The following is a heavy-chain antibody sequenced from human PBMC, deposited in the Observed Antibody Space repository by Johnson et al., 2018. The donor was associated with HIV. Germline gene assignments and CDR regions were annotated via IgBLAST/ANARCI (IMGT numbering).Heavy chain of an antibody. CDR1: GFTFSSHW. CDR3: ARDPLAYDNFWSGSLHAFDI. D-gene: IGHD3-3*01. J-gene: IGHJ3*02. CDR2: IKEDGSEK. Sequence: VQLVESGGALVQQGGSLRLSCAASGFTFSSHWMNWVRQAPGKGLEWVANIKEDGSEKKYVDSVKGRFTISRDNAKNSLYLQMNSLRGEDTAVYYCARDPLAYDNFWSGSLHAFDIWGQGTKVTVSS. V-gene: IGHV3-7*01.